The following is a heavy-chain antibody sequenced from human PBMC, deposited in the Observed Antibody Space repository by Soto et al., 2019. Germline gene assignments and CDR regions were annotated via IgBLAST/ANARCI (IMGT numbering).Heavy chain of an antibody. V-gene: IGHV4-59*08. D-gene: IGHD3-9*01. Sequence: SETLSLTCTVSGGSISSYYWSWIRQPPGKGLEWIGYIYYIGSTNYNPSLKSRVTISVDTSKNQFSLKLSSVTAADTAVYYCARVLYYDILTGYPPQYYFDYRGQGTLVTVSS. J-gene: IGHJ4*02. CDR1: GGSISSYY. CDR3: ARVLYYDILTGYPPQYYFDY. CDR2: IYYIGST.